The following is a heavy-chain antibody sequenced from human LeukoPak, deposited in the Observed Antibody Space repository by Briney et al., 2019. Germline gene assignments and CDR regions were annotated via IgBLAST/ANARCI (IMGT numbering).Heavy chain of an antibody. Sequence: RGSLRLSCAASGFTFSNYAVNWVRQAPGKGLEWVSTITGSGGSTFYADSVKGRFTISRDNSMDTLYLQMSSLRAEDTAVYYCAKDRGRYYDSSGYYWGYYFDSWGQGILVTVST. CDR1: GFTFSNYA. J-gene: IGHJ4*02. CDR3: AKDRGRYYDSSGYYWGYYFDS. CDR2: ITGSGGST. D-gene: IGHD3-22*01. V-gene: IGHV3-23*01.